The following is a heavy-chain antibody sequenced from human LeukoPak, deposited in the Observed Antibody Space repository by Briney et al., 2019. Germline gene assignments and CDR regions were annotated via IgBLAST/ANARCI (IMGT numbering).Heavy chain of an antibody. V-gene: IGHV4-59*08. Sequence: SETLSLTCTVSGGSISSYYWSWIRQPPGKGLEWIGYIYYSGSTYYNPSLKSRVTISVDTSKNQFSLKLSSVTAADTAVYYCARLDVLRFLEWARGEAGAFDIWGQGTMVTVSS. CDR2: IYYSGST. CDR1: GGSISSYY. D-gene: IGHD3-3*01. J-gene: IGHJ3*02. CDR3: ARLDVLRFLEWARGEAGAFDI.